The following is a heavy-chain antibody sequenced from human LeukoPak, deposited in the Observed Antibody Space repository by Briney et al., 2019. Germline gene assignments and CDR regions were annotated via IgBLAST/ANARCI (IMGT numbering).Heavy chain of an antibody. J-gene: IGHJ4*02. CDR2: INPSGCST. CDR1: GYTFTSYY. V-gene: IGHV1-46*03. CDR3: ACLGELSNFGNY. Sequence: ASVKVSCKASGYTFTSYYMHWVRQAPGQGLEWMGIINPSGCSTSYAQKFQGRVTMTRDTSTSTVYMELSSLRSEDTAVYYCACLGELSNFGNYWGQGTLVTVSS. D-gene: IGHD3-16*02.